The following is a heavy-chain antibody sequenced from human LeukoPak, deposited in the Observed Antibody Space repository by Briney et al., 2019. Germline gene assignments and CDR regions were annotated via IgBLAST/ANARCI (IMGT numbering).Heavy chain of an antibody. CDR3: ARGGQHPAKYYYYYMDV. V-gene: IGHV1-69*05. Sequence: SVKVSCKASGGTFSSYAISWVRQAPGQGLEWMGGIIPIFGTANYAQKFQGRVTITTDESTSTAYMELSSLRSEGTAVYYCARGGQHPAKYYYYYMDVWGKGTTVTVSS. D-gene: IGHD6-13*01. CDR2: IIPIFGTA. CDR1: GGTFSSYA. J-gene: IGHJ6*03.